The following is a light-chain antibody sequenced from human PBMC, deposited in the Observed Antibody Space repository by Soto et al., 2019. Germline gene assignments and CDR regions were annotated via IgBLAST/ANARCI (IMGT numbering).Light chain of an antibody. CDR2: EVS. Sequence: QSALTQPPSASGAPGQTVTISCTGTSSNVGGDHYVSWYQQHPGKAPKLIISEVSKPPSGVPERFSASKSGTTASLTISGLQDEDEADYYWSSFAGKNNVVFGGGTKLTVL. CDR3: SSFAGKNNVV. J-gene: IGLJ2*01. V-gene: IGLV2-8*01. CDR1: SSNVGGDHY.